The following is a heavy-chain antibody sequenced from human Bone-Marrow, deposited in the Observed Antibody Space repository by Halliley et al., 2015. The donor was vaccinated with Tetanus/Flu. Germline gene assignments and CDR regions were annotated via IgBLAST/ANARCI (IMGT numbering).Heavy chain of an antibody. CDR3: ARAVHYDFWSGFDY. D-gene: IGHD3-3*01. Sequence: EWVASVSSESKYIYYANSVKGRFTISRDDAQNSLSLQMTSLRVEDTAVYYCARAVHYDFWSGFDYWGQGTLVTVSS. J-gene: IGHJ4*02. CDR2: VSSESKYI. V-gene: IGHV3-21*06.